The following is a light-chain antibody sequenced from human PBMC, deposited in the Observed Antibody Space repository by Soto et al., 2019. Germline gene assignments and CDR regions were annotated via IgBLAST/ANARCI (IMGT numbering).Light chain of an antibody. CDR3: SSYTGGNPSYV. V-gene: IGLV1-47*01. J-gene: IGLJ1*01. CDR1: SSNIGSNF. CDR2: EVT. Sequence: QSVLTQPPSASGTPGQRVTISCSGSSSNIGSNFVYWYQHLPGTAPKLLIYEVTIRPSGVSDRFSGSKSGNTASLTVSGLQAEDEADYYCSSYTGGNPSYVFGTGTKVTVL.